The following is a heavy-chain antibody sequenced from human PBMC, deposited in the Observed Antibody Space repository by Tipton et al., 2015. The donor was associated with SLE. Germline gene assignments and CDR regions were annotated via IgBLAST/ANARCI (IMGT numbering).Heavy chain of an antibody. CDR2: IIPIFGTA. V-gene: IGHV1-69*06. D-gene: IGHD3-3*01. CDR3: ARDSRAYYDFWSGYSFED. J-gene: IGHJ4*02. Sequence: QVQLVQSGAEVKKPGSSVKVSCKASGGTFSSYAISWVRQAPGQGLEWMGGIIPIFGTANYAQKFQGRVTITADKSTSTAYMELSSLRSEDTAVYYCARDSRAYYDFWSGYSFEDWGQGTLVTVSS. CDR1: GGTFSSYA.